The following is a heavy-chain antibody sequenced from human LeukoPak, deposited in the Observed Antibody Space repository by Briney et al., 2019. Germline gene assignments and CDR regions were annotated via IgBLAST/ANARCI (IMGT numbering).Heavy chain of an antibody. J-gene: IGHJ3*01. D-gene: IGHD1-26*01. CDR3: SRGGADYSFDV. Sequence: GGSLRLSCAASGFTFSSYWMNWVRQPPGKGLEWVANIKHDGSAKLYVDSVKGRFTISGDSAKNSLYLQMNGLRAEDTAVYFCSRGGADYSFDVWGHGTMVTVSS. CDR1: GFTFSSYW. CDR2: IKHDGSAK. V-gene: IGHV3-7*01.